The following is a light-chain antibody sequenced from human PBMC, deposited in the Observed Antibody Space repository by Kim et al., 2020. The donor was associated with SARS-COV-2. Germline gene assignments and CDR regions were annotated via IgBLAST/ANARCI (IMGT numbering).Light chain of an antibody. CDR3: QQYGSSPIT. J-gene: IGKJ5*01. V-gene: IGKV3-20*01. CDR1: QSVRSNY. CDR2: ATS. Sequence: EIVLTQSPDTLSLSPGERATLSCRASQSVRSNYLAWYHQKPGQAPRLLISATSSRATGIPDRFSGSGSGTDFTLTISKLEPDDFAVFYCQQYGSSPITFGQGTRLEIK.